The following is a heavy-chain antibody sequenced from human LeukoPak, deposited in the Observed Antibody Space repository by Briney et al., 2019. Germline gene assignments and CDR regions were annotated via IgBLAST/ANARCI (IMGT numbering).Heavy chain of an antibody. CDR1: GGSISSSCYY. V-gene: IGHV4-39*07. Sequence: SETLSLTCTVSGGSISSSCYYWGWIRQPPGKGLEWIGSIYYSGSTNYNPSLKSRVTISLDMSKNQFSLKLNSVTAADTAVYYCTRRVATTGIYAFDIWGQGTMVTVSS. D-gene: IGHD1-1*01. J-gene: IGHJ3*02. CDR3: TRRVATTGIYAFDI. CDR2: IYYSGST.